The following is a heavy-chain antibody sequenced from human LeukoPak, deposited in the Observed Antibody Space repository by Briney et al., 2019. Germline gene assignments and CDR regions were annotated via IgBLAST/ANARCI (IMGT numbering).Heavy chain of an antibody. Sequence: SETLSLTCTVSGGSISRADYYWSWIRQPPGTGLEWIGYIYYSGSTYYSPSLKSRATISVDTSKSQFSLKLSSVTAADTAVYYCARDSDFWSGYYYFDYWGQGTLVTVSS. D-gene: IGHD3-3*01. CDR2: IYYSGST. CDR3: ARDSDFWSGYYYFDY. J-gene: IGHJ4*02. V-gene: IGHV4-30-4*08. CDR1: GGSISRADYY.